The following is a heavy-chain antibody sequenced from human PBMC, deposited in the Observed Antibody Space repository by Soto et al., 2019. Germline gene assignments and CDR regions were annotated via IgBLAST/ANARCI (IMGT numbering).Heavy chain of an antibody. J-gene: IGHJ4*02. CDR1: GYSISSGYY. V-gene: IGHV4-38-2*01. Sequence: SETLSLTCAVSGYSISSGYYWGWIRQPPGKGLEWLGTTYYGASSYYNPSLRSRITILLDASTNQLSLKLSSVAAADTAVYFCVRVAGSASWYETDSWGQGILVTVSS. D-gene: IGHD6-13*01. CDR3: VRVAGSASWYETDS. CDR2: TYYGASS.